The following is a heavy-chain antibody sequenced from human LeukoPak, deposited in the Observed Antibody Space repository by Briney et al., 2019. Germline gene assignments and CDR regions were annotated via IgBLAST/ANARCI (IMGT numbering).Heavy chain of an antibody. CDR3: AIALSYSYGSMDF. D-gene: IGHD5-18*01. CDR1: GLTFSSYS. J-gene: IGHJ4*02. V-gene: IGHV3-21*01. Sequence: GGSLRLSCAASGLTFSSYSMNWVRQAPGKGLEWVSSISSGSKYIYNADSVKGRFTISRDNAKNSLYLQMNSLRAEDTAVYYCAIALSYSYGSMDFWGQGTLVIVSS. CDR2: ISSGSKYI.